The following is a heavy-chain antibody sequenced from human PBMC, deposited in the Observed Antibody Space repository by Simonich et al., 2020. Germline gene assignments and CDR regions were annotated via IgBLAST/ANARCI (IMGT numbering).Heavy chain of an antibody. J-gene: IGHJ3*02. CDR3: AREDLTGDAFDI. Sequence: QVQLVESGGGVVQPGRSLRLSCAASGFTFSSYAMHWVRQAQGKGLEWVAVISYDGSNKYYADSVKGRFTISRDNSKNTLYLQMNSLRAEDTAVYYCAREDLTGDAFDIWGQGTMVTVSS. CDR1: GFTFSSYA. CDR2: ISYDGSNK. V-gene: IGHV3-30*07. D-gene: IGHD7-27*01.